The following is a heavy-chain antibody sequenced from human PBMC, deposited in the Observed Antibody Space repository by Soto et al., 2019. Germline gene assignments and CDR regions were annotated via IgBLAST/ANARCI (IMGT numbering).Heavy chain of an antibody. CDR3: ARDNDWAFDY. D-gene: IGHD1-1*01. CDR1: GFTFSSDS. V-gene: IGHV3-48*04. CDR2: IFVSSSPI. J-gene: IGHJ4*02. Sequence: PGGSLRLSCAASGFTFSSDSMNWGRQAPGKGLEWVSYIFVSSSPIYYVDSVKGRFTVSRDNSQNSLFLLMNSLRAEDTAVYYCARDNDWAFDYWGQGTLVTVSS.